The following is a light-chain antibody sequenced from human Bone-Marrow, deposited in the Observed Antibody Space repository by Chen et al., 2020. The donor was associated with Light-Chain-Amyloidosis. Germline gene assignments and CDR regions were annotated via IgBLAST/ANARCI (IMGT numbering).Light chain of an antibody. CDR1: SSDVGGDNH. CDR3: SSYTITNTLV. CDR2: EVT. V-gene: IGLV2-14*01. J-gene: IGLJ1*01. Sequence: QSALTQPASVSGSPGQSLHISCTGTSSDVGGDNHVSWYQQHPDKAPKRMIYEVTNRPSWVPDRFSGSKTDNTASLTISGLQTEDEADYCCSSYTITNTLVFGSGTRVTVL.